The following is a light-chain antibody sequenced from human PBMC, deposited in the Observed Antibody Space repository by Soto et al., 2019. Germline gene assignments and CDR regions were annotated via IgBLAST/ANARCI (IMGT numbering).Light chain of an antibody. J-gene: IGLJ3*02. Sequence: QSALTQPASVSGSPGQSIIISCTGTSSDVGSYNFVSWYQQHPGKAPKLMIYEVSKRPSGVSNRFSGSKSGNTASPTISGLQPEDEADYCCCSYAGNSGVFGGGTKLTVL. CDR1: SSDVGSYNF. CDR2: EVS. V-gene: IGLV2-23*02. CDR3: CSYAGNSGV.